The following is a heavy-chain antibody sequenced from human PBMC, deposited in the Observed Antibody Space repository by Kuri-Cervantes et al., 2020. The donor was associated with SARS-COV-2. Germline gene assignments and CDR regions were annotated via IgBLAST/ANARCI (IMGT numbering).Heavy chain of an antibody. Sequence: SETLSRTCAVFGGSSSGYYWGWIRQPPGKGLEWIGEINQSGSTSYSPSLKSRLTISVDTSENQFSLKLSSVTAADTAVYYCARGRGGYYMGGYYFYSMDVWGKGTTVTVSS. CDR2: INQSGST. V-gene: IGHV4-34*01. CDR3: ARGRGGYYMGGYYFYSMDV. CDR1: GGSSSGYY. D-gene: IGHD3-3*01. J-gene: IGHJ6*03.